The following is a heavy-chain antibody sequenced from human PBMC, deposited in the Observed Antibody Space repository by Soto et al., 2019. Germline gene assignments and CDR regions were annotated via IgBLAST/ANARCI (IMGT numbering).Heavy chain of an antibody. J-gene: IGHJ5*02. Sequence: QVQLQESGPGLVKPSQTLSLTCTVSGGSISSGDYYWSWIRQPPGKGLEWIGYIYYSGSTYYNPYLKSRVTISVDTSKNQFSLKLSSVTAADTAVYYCARGEGDPTWRSSWYKWFDPWGQGTLVTVSS. V-gene: IGHV4-30-4*01. CDR1: GGSISSGDYY. CDR3: ARGEGDPTWRSSWYKWFDP. CDR2: IYYSGST. D-gene: IGHD6-13*01.